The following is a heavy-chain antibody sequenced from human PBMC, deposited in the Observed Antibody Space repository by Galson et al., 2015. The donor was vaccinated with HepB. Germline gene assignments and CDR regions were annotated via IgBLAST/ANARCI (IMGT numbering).Heavy chain of an antibody. V-gene: IGHV4-59*01. J-gene: IGHJ4*02. D-gene: IGHD4-23*01. Sequence: ETLSLTCTVSGGSISGYYWSWIRQPPGKGLEWIGYIYSTGSTNYNPSLKSRVTISVDTSKNQFSLKLSSVTAADTAVYYCSGGNFDYWGQGTLVTVSS. CDR3: SGGNFDY. CDR2: IYSTGST. CDR1: GGSISGYY.